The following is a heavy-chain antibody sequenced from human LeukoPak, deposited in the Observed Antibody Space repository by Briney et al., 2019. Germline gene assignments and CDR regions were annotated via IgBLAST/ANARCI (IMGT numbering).Heavy chain of an antibody. Sequence: GGSLRLSCVASRFTFRSYAMSWVRQAPGKGLEWVSAISGSGGSTYYADSVKGRFTISRDNSKNTLYLQMNSLRAEDTAVYYCAKGHYYGSGSLDYWGQGTLVTVSS. V-gene: IGHV3-23*01. CDR3: AKGHYYGSGSLDY. CDR2: ISGSGGST. D-gene: IGHD3-10*01. CDR1: RFTFRSYA. J-gene: IGHJ4*02.